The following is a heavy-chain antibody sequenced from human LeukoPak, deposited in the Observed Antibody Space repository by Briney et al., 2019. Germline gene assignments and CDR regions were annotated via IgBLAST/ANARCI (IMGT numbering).Heavy chain of an antibody. J-gene: IGHJ4*02. CDR2: IYYSGST. V-gene: IGHV4-59*01. D-gene: IGHD1-1*01. CDR3: ARDRTTGALDY. Sequence: SETLSLTCAVYGGSFSGYYWSWIRQPPGKGLEWIGYIYYSGSTNYNPSLKSRVTISVDTSKNQFSLKLSSVTAADTAVYYCARDRTTGALDYWGQGTLVTVSS. CDR1: GGSFSGYY.